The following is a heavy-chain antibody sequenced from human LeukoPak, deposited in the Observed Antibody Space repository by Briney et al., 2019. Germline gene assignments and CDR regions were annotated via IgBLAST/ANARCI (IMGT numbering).Heavy chain of an antibody. CDR3: ARETLGITGTYWFDP. Sequence: ASVKVSCKASGYTFTGYYMHWVRQAPGQGLEWMGWINPNSGGTNYAQKFQGRVTMTRDTSISTAYMELSSLRSEDTAVYYCARETLGITGTYWFDPWGQGTLVTVSS. CDR2: INPNSGGT. CDR1: GYTFTGYY. D-gene: IGHD1-7*01. V-gene: IGHV1-2*02. J-gene: IGHJ5*02.